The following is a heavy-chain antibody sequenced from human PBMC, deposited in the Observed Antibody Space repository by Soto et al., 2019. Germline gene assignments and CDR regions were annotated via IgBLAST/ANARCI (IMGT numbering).Heavy chain of an antibody. CDR3: AREGQAPYYYYGMDV. V-gene: IGHV1-18*01. CDR1: GYTITNYG. CDR2: ISGYNGNT. J-gene: IGHJ6*02. Sequence: QVQVVQSGDEVKKHGASVKVSCKASGYTITNYGSRWVRQAPEQGLEWMGWISGYNGNTKYAEKFQGRVTMTTDTSTSTAHMELRSLRSDDTAVYYCAREGQAPYYYYGMDVWGQGTAVTVSS.